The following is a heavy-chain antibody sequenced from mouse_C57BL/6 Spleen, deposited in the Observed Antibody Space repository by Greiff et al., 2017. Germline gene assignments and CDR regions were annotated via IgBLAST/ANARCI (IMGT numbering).Heavy chain of an antibody. CDR1: GFTFSSYA. D-gene: IGHD2-4*01. Sequence: EVQGVESGGGLVKPGGSLKLSCAASGFTFSSYAMSWVRQTPEKRLEWVATISDGGSYTYYPDNVKGRFTISRDNAKNNLYLQMSHLKSEDTAMYYCARVYYDYDVDYWGQGTTLTVSS. V-gene: IGHV5-4*01. CDR2: ISDGGSYT. CDR3: ARVYYDYDVDY. J-gene: IGHJ2*01.